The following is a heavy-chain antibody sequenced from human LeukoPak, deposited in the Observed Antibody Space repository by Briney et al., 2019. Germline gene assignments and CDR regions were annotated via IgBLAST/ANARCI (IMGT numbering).Heavy chain of an antibody. J-gene: IGHJ6*02. Sequence: GASVKVSCKASGYTFTGYYMHWVRQAPGQGLEWMGWINPNSGGTNYAQKFQDRVTLTRDTSINTAYMDLSGLTSDDTAVFYCAKGATEVYYYYYGLDVWGQGTTVTVSS. V-gene: IGHV1-2*02. CDR1: GYTFTGYY. CDR3: AKGATEVYYYYYGLDV. CDR2: INPNSGGT.